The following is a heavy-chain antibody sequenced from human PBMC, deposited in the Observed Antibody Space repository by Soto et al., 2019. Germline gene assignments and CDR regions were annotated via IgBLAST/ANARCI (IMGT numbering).Heavy chain of an antibody. CDR1: GFTVSSNY. D-gene: IGHD4-17*01. V-gene: IGHV3-66*01. J-gene: IGHJ4*02. CDR2: IYSGGST. Sequence: GGSLRLSCAVSGFTVSSNYMSWVRQAPGKGLEWVSVIYSGGSTSYADSVKGRFTISRDNSKNTLYLQMNSLIAEDTAVYYCAREGIRSPLYYWGQGTLVTVSS. CDR3: AREGIRSPLYY.